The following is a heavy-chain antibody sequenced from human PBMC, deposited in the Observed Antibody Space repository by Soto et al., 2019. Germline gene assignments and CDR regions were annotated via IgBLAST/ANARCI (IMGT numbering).Heavy chain of an antibody. D-gene: IGHD1-26*01. CDR2: IYWDDAK. J-gene: IGHJ5*02. CDR3: APTFPLHTAGRSGVSFPPAFDP. V-gene: IGHV2-5*02. CDR1: GFSLTTSGVG. Sequence: QITLKESGPTLLKPTQTLTLTCTFSGFSLTTSGVGVGWIRQPPGKALEWLALIYWDDAKRYSPSLHSRLTVTNDTSKNPVVLTMTNMGPVDTATYSCAPTFPLHTAGRSGVSFPPAFDPWGQGTLGTVSA.